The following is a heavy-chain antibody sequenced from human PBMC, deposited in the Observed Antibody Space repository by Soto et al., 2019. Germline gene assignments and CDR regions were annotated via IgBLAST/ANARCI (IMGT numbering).Heavy chain of an antibody. CDR1: GYTFTNYG. Sequence: ASVKVSCKASGYTFTNYGISWVRQAPGQGLEWMGWISPFDGNTNYAQNLQGRVTLTTDTSTSTAYMEVRSLRSDDTAVYFCAIAVNYYDVCCYAANGPAIMVNFDYWGQGTLVTVSS. D-gene: IGHD3-22*01. CDR3: AIAVNYYDVCCYAANGPAIMVNFDY. J-gene: IGHJ4*02. CDR2: ISPFDGNT. V-gene: IGHV1-18*01.